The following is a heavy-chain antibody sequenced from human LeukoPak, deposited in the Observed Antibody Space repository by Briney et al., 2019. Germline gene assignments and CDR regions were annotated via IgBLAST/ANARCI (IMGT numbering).Heavy chain of an antibody. CDR2: IYPSDSDT. Sequence: GESLKISSKASGYSFTSYWICWRRALGEKRLEWMGIIYPSDSDTRYSPSFQGQVTISADKSINTAYLQWSSLKASDTAMYYCAGRGSVWELLDWGQGTLVTVSS. D-gene: IGHD1-26*01. CDR1: GYSFTSYW. V-gene: IGHV5-51*01. J-gene: IGHJ4*02. CDR3: AGRGSVWELLD.